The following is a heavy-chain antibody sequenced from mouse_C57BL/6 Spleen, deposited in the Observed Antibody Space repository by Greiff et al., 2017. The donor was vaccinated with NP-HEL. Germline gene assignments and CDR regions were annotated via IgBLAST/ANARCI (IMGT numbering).Heavy chain of an antibody. J-gene: IGHJ4*01. CDR3: ARNGNYNYAMDY. CDR2: ISNGGGST. D-gene: IGHD2-1*01. V-gene: IGHV5-12*01. CDR1: GFTFSDYY. Sequence: EVQRVESGGGLVQPGGSLKLSCAASGFTFSDYYMYWVRQTPEKRLEWVAYISNGGGSTYYPDTVKGRFTISRDNAKNTLYLQMSRLKSEDTAMYYCARNGNYNYAMDYWGQGTSVTVSS.